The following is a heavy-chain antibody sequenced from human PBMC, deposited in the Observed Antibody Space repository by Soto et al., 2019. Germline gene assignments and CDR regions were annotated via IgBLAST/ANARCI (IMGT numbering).Heavy chain of an antibody. Sequence: ASVKVSCKASGYTFTGYYMHWVRQAPGQGLEWMGWINPNSGGTNYAQKFQGWVTMTRDTSISTAYMELSRLRSDDTAVYYCARDMGYCSGGSCRPTRGRKNWFDPWGQGTLVTV. D-gene: IGHD2-15*01. CDR2: INPNSGGT. J-gene: IGHJ5*02. CDR1: GYTFTGYY. V-gene: IGHV1-2*04. CDR3: ARDMGYCSGGSCRPTRGRKNWFDP.